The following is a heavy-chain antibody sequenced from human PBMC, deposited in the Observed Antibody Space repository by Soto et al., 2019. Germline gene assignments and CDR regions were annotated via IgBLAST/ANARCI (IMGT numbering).Heavy chain of an antibody. CDR1: GYTFTSYY. V-gene: IGHV1-46*01. J-gene: IGHJ6*02. CDR2: INPSGGST. CDR3: ARDVVLWFGELLSSPYGMDV. D-gene: IGHD3-10*01. Sequence: ASVKVSCKASGYTFTSYYMHWVRQAPGQGLEWMGIINPSGGSTSYAQKFQGRVTMTRDTSTSTVYMELSSLRSEGTAVYYCARDVVLWFGELLSSPYGMDVWGQGTTVTVSS.